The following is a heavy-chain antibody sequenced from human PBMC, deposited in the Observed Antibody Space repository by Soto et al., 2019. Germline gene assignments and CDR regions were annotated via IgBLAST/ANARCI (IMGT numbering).Heavy chain of an antibody. V-gene: IGHV1-69*02. Sequence: QVQLVQSGAEVKKPGSSVKVSCKAYRGTFSSSTISWVRQAPGQGLEWMGRSMPILGIASYAQKFQGRVSNTADKSPSTAYMELSSMRAEDTAVYYCAVDTRADAFDIWGPGTMVTVSS. J-gene: IGHJ3*02. CDR1: RGTFSSST. D-gene: IGHD5-18*01. CDR2: SMPILGIA. CDR3: AVDTRADAFDI.